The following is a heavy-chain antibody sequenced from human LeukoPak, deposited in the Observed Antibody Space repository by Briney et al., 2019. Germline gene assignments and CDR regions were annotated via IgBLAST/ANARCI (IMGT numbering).Heavy chain of an antibody. CDR3: TRDFYSSSWD. J-gene: IGHJ1*01. CDR2: INSDGSST. D-gene: IGHD6-13*01. CDR1: GFTFSSYA. Sequence: PGGSLRLSCAASGFTFSSYAMSWVRQAPGKGLVWVSRINSDGSSTTYADSVQGRFTISRDNAKNMLFLQMNSLRAEDTAVYYCTRDFYSSSWDWGQGTLVTVSS. V-gene: IGHV3-74*01.